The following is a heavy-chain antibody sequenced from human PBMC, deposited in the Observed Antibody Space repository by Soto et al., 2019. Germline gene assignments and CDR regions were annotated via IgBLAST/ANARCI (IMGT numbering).Heavy chain of an antibody. CDR3: AGQWAAGYGAFDP. V-gene: IGHV4-4*02. CDR1: GGSISNNRW. CDR2: IHDRGST. J-gene: IGHJ5*02. D-gene: IGHD3-9*01. Sequence: QVQLQESGPGLEKPSGTLSLTCAVSGGSISNNRWWTWVRQAPGKGLEWIGEIHDRGSTNSNLSLKSRATVSIDRSKNQFSLEMRAVTAADTAVYYCAGQWAAGYGAFDPWGQGTLVTVSS.